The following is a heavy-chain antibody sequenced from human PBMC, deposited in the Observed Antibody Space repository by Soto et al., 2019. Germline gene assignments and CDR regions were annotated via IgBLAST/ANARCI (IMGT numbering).Heavy chain of an antibody. Sequence: QVQLQESGPGLVKASQTLSLTCRLSGGSINYGEFYWNWIRQSPGKGLEWIGYIYSSGRTHYNPSLKSRVNISLDTSNNLPSLGLRSLTAADTASYYCSRMGLHWGELSRNWFDSWCRCTLFTVTS. CDR2: IYSSGRT. CDR1: GGSINYGEFY. CDR3: SRMGLHWGELSRNWFDS. V-gene: IGHV4-31*03. D-gene: IGHD3-16*02. J-gene: IGHJ5*01.